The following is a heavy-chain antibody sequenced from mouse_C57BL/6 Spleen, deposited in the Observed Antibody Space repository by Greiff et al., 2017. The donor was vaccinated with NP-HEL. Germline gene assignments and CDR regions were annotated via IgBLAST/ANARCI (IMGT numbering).Heavy chain of an antibody. CDR2: IDPEDGET. CDR3: ASYDYDGGDYYAMDY. CDR1: GFNIKDYY. V-gene: IGHV14-2*01. Sequence: EVKLMESGAELVKPGASVKLSCTASGFNIKDYYMHWVKQRTEQGLEWIGRIDPEDGETKYAPKFQGKATITADTSSNTAYLQLSSLTSEDTAVYYCASYDYDGGDYYAMDYWGQGTSVTVSS. J-gene: IGHJ4*01. D-gene: IGHD2-4*01.